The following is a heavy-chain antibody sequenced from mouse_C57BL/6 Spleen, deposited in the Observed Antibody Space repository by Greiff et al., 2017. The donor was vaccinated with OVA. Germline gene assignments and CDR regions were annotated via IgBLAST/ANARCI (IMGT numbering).Heavy chain of an antibody. J-gene: IGHJ4*01. Sequence: VQLQQSGPELVKPGASVKMSCKASGYTFTDYNMHWVKQSHGKSLEWIGYINPNNGSTSYNQKFKGKATLTVNKSSSTAYMELRSLTSEDSAVYYCARGGYGSRNAMDYWGQGTSVTVSS. CDR1: GYTFTDYN. CDR3: ARGGYGSRNAMDY. CDR2: INPNNGST. V-gene: IGHV1-22*01. D-gene: IGHD1-1*01.